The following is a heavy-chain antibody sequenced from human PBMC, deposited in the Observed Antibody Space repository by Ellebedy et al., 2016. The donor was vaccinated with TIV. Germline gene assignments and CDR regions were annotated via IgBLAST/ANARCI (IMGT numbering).Heavy chain of an antibody. CDR3: ASSRYHYYLGNTIFVY. D-gene: IGHD3-16*01. CDR1: GFTFSNYA. V-gene: IGHV3-23*01. Sequence: PGGSLRLSCAASGFTFSNYAMSWVRQAPGKGLEWVSGFGVSGETTYYVDSVKGRFTISRDNSKNTLSLQMNSLRAEDTAIYYCASSRYHYYLGNTIFVYWGQGTLVTVAS. CDR2: FGVSGETT. J-gene: IGHJ4*02.